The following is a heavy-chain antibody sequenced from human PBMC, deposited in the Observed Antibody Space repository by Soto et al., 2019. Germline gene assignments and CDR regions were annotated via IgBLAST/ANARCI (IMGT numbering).Heavy chain of an antibody. CDR2: ISGTGDYT. V-gene: IGHV3-23*01. CDR1: GLTFSNYA. CDR3: VRSDCDSGACRRLHF. J-gene: IGHJ4*02. Sequence: EVRLLESGGGLVKPGGSLRLSCATSGLTFSNYAMLWVRQAPGMGLEWVSSISGTGDYTSYRDSVKGRFAISRDNSRSTVYLQMNSLRADDTATYYCVRSDCDSGACRRLHFWGQGTLIAVSS. D-gene: IGHD3-16*01.